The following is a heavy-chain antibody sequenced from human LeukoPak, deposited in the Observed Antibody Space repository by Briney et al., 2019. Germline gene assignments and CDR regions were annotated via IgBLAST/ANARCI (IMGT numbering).Heavy chain of an antibody. Sequence: PGRSLRLSCAASGFTFSSYAMHWVRQAPGKGLEWVAVISYDGSNKYYANSVKGRFTISRDNSKNTLYLQMNSLRAEDTAVYYCAKDGSKQQLVHWSEYFQHWGQGTLVTVSS. CDR3: AKDGSKQQLVHWSEYFQH. D-gene: IGHD6-13*01. V-gene: IGHV3-30-3*01. J-gene: IGHJ1*01. CDR2: ISYDGSNK. CDR1: GFTFSSYA.